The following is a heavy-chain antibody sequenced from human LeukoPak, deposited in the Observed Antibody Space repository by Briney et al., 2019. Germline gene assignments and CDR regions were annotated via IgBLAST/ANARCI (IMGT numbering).Heavy chain of an antibody. CDR1: GDSLSIFY. CDR3: ARLVDDYVWGSYRSYYFDY. Sequence: SETLSLTCSVSGDSLSIFYWSWIRQAPGKGLEWIGSIHRGGTTNYSPSLKSRVTISVDTSKNQFSLKLSSVTAADTAVYYCARLVDDYVWGSYRSYYFDYWGQGTLVTVSS. V-gene: IGHV4-59*08. D-gene: IGHD3-16*02. CDR2: IHRGGTT. J-gene: IGHJ4*02.